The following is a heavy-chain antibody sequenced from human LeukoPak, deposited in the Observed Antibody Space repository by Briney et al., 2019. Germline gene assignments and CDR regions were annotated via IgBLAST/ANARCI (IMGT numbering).Heavy chain of an antibody. V-gene: IGHV1-2*02. CDR3: ASGYSDYADYYNYYMDV. CDR1: GYSFTGYY. CDR2: INPDSGGT. Sequence: ASVKVSCKASGYSFTGYYMHWVRQAPGQGLEWMGWINPDSGGTNYAQKFQGRVTMTRDTSITTAYMELSRLTSDDTDVYYCASGYSDYADYYNYYMDVWGKGTTVTVSS. D-gene: IGHD4-11*01. J-gene: IGHJ6*03.